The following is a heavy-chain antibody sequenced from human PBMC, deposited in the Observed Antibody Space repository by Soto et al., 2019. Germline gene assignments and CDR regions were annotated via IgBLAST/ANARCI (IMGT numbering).Heavy chain of an antibody. CDR3: ARAGKYYYGSGSPYYYGMDV. Sequence: QVQLVQSGAEVKKPGASVKVSCKASGYTFTSYGVSWVRQAPGQGLEWMGWISGDNGNTNYAQKLQGRVTMTTDTSTRTAYMELRSLRSDDTAVYYCARAGKYYYGSGSPYYYGMDVWGQGITVTVSS. V-gene: IGHV1-18*04. J-gene: IGHJ6*02. CDR1: GYTFTSYG. D-gene: IGHD3-10*01. CDR2: ISGDNGNT.